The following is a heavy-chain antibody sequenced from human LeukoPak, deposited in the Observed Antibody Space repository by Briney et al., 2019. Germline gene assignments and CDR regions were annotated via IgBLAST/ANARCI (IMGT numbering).Heavy chain of an antibody. CDR1: GFTFSDYY. V-gene: IGHV3-11*04. J-gene: IGHJ4*02. CDR3: ARTGNYYDSSGYYTYFDY. CDR2: ISSSGSKI. D-gene: IGHD3-22*01. Sequence: KPGGSLRLSCAASGFTFSDYYMSWIRQAPGKGVGGGSYISSSGSKIYYGDSVKGRFTIARDNEKNSMYVEMKSVRAEDTAVYYCARTGNYYDSSGYYTYFDYWGQGTLVTVSS.